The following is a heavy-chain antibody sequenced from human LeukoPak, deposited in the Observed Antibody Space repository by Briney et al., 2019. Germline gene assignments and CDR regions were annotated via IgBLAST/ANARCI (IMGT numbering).Heavy chain of an antibody. V-gene: IGHV3-9*01. CDR1: GFTFDDYA. CDR2: ISWNSGSI. Sequence: GRSLRLSCAASGFTFDDYAMHWVRHAPGMGLEWVSGISWNSGSIGYADSVKGRFTISRDNAKNSLYLQMNSLRAEDTALCYCAKDNGSEVYSSSWYFDYWGQGTLVTVSS. CDR3: AKDNGSEVYSSSWYFDY. D-gene: IGHD6-13*01. J-gene: IGHJ4*02.